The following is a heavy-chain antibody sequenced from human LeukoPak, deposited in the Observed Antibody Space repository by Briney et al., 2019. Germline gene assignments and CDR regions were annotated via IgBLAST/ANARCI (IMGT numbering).Heavy chain of an antibody. V-gene: IGHV3-33*01. CDR1: GFTFSSYG. Sequence: GGSLRLSCAASGFTFSSYGMHWVRQAPGKGLEWVAVIWYDGSNKYYADSVKGRFTISRDNSKNTLYLQMNNLRAEDTAVYYCARGTGRWGQYYFDYWGQGTLVTVSS. D-gene: IGHD3-16*01. CDR2: IWYDGSNK. J-gene: IGHJ4*02. CDR3: ARGTGRWGQYYFDY.